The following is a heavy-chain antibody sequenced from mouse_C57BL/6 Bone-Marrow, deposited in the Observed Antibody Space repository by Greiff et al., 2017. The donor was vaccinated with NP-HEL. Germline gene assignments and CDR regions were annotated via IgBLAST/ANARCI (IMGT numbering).Heavy chain of an antibody. CDR3: TTWGLLRGY. CDR1: GFNIKDDY. CDR2: IDPENGDT. Sequence: EVQLQQSGAELVRPGASVKLSCTASGFNIKDDYMHWVKQRPEQGLEWIGWIDPENGDTEYASQFQGKATITADTSSNTAYLQLSSLTSEDTAVYYCTTWGLLRGYWGQGTTLTGSS. D-gene: IGHD1-1*01. V-gene: IGHV14-4*01. J-gene: IGHJ2*01.